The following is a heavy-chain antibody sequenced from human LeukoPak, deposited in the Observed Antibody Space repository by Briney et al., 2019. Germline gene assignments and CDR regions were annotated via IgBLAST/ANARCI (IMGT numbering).Heavy chain of an antibody. CDR3: ARGAAAAANTDY. J-gene: IGHJ4*02. CDR2: INPNSGGT. V-gene: IGHV1-2*06. CDR1: GYTFTGYY. D-gene: IGHD6-13*01. Sequence: ASVKVSCKASGYTFTGYYMHWVRQAPGRGLEWMGRINPNSGGTNYAQKFQGRVTMTRDTSISTAYMELSRLRSDDTAVYYCARGAAAAANTDYWGQGTLVTVSS.